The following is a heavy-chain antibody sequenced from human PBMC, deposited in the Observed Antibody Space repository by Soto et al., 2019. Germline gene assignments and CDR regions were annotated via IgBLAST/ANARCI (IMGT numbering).Heavy chain of an antibody. J-gene: IGHJ4*02. CDR2: IYWDDDK. Sequence: SGPTLVNPTQTLTLTCTFSGFSLSTSGVGVGWIRQPPGKALEWLALIYWDDDKRYSPALKSRLTVTKDTPNNQVVLTMTNMDPVDTATYYCAHRGGNYGSGGYYNANSFDYWGQGTLVTVSS. CDR3: AHRGGNYGSGGYYNANSFDY. D-gene: IGHD3-10*01. CDR1: GFSLSTSGVG. V-gene: IGHV2-5*02.